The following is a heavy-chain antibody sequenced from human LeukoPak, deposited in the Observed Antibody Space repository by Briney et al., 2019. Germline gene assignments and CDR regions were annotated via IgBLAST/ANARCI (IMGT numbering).Heavy chain of an antibody. CDR2: INHSGST. CDR1: GGSFSGYY. CDR3: ARRPLVVTIFRGAFDI. Sequence: PSETLSLTCAVYGGSFSGYYWSWIRQPPGKGLEWIGEINHSGSTNYNPSLKSRVTISVDTSKNQFSLKLSSVTAADTAVYYCARRPLVVTIFRGAFDIWGQGTMVTVSS. J-gene: IGHJ3*02. D-gene: IGHD3-3*01. V-gene: IGHV4-34*01.